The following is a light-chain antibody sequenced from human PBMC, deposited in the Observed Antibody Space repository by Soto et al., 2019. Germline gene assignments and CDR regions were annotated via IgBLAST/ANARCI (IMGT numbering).Light chain of an antibody. CDR3: QQYDNLLLLT. Sequence: DIQMTQSPSSLSASVGDRVTITCQASQDISNYLNWYQQKPGKAPKLLIYDASNLETGVPSRFSGSGSGTDFTFTISSLQPEDIATYYCQQYDNLLLLTFGPGTKMDIK. V-gene: IGKV1-33*01. J-gene: IGKJ3*01. CDR1: QDISNY. CDR2: DAS.